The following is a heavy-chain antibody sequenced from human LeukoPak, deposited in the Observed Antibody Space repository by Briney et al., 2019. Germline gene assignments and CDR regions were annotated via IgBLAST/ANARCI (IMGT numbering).Heavy chain of an antibody. CDR3: ARANFLYCSSTTCLFDY. CDR2: INPNDGDT. J-gene: IGHJ4*02. V-gene: IGHV1-2*02. D-gene: IGHD2-2*01. CDR1: GYTFTDYY. Sequence: ASVKVSCKASGYTFTDYYMHWVRQAPGQGFEWMGWINPNDGDTNYAQKFQGRVTMTRDTSISTAHMGVSRLRSDATALYYCARANFLYCSSTTCLFDYWGQGTLVTVSS.